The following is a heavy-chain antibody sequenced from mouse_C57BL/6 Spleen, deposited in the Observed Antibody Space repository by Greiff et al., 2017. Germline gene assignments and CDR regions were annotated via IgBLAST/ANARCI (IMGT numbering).Heavy chain of an antibody. J-gene: IGHJ4*01. CDR1: GYTFTSYW. V-gene: IGHV1-64*01. Sequence: VQLQQPGAELVKPGASVKLSCKASGYTFTSYWMHWVKQRPGQGLEWIGMIHPNSGSTNYNEKFKSKATLTVDKASSTAYMQLSSLTSEDSAVYYCARRGTDLMDYWGQGTSVTVSS. D-gene: IGHD3-3*01. CDR2: IHPNSGST. CDR3: ARRGTDLMDY.